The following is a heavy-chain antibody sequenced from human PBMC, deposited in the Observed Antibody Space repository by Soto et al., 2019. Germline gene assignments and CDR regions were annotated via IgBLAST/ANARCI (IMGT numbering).Heavy chain of an antibody. J-gene: IGHJ3*02. CDR1: GGTFSSYA. CDR2: IIPIFGTA. Sequence: RASVKVSCKASGGTFSSYAISWVRQAPGQGLEWMGGIIPIFGTANYAQKFQGRVTITADKSTSTAYMELSSLRSEDTAVYYCARPYDYVWGNHYPDHDAFDIWGQGTMVTVSS. V-gene: IGHV1-69*06. D-gene: IGHD3-16*01. CDR3: ARPYDYVWGNHYPDHDAFDI.